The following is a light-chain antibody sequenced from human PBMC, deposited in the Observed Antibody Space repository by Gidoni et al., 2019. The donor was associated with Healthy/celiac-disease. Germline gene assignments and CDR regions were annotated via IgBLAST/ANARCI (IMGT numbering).Light chain of an antibody. Sequence: DIVMTQSPLSLPVTPGAPASISCRSSQSLLHSNGYNYFAWYLQKPGQAPQLLIDLGSNRASGVPDRCSGSGSGTDFTLKISRVEAEDVGVYYCMQALQTRWTFGQGTKVEIK. CDR1: QSLLHSNGYNY. V-gene: IGKV2-28*01. CDR2: LGS. CDR3: MQALQTRWT. J-gene: IGKJ1*01.